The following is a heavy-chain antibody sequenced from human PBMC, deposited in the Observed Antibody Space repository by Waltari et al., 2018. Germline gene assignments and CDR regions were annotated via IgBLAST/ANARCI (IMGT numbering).Heavy chain of an antibody. D-gene: IGHD3-10*01. V-gene: IGHV3-33*06. J-gene: IGHJ6*02. CDR3: AKDRSSDFYYGMDV. CDR2: MRYDGSTR. Sequence: QEHLLQSGGGVVHPGGSLRLSCDASGFIFRKYAMNWVRQAPGKGLECVAVMRYDGSTRYYADSVKGRFTISRDNSKNTLHLQMNSLRAEDTALYYCAKDRSSDFYYGMDVWGQGTTVTVSS. CDR1: GFIFRKYA.